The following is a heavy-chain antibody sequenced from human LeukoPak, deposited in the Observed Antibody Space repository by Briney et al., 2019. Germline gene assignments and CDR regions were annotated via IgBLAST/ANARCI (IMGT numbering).Heavy chain of an antibody. Sequence: GGSLRLSCAASGFTFSSYSMNWVRQAPGKGLEWVSYISSSSSTIYYADSVKGRFTISRDNAKNSLYLQISSLRAEDTAVYYCARAPLVRGLIPSFDYWGQGTLLTVSS. V-gene: IGHV3-48*01. D-gene: IGHD3-10*01. CDR3: ARAPLVRGLIPSFDY. J-gene: IGHJ4*02. CDR2: ISSSSSTI. CDR1: GFTFSSYS.